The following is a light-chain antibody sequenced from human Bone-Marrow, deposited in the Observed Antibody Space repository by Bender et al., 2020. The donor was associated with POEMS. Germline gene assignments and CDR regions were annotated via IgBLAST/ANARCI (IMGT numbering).Light chain of an antibody. J-gene: IGLJ3*02. Sequence: SYELTQSPSVSVSPGQTARITCSGDALSTRFTYWYQQKSGQTPVLVIHEDTKRPSEIPERFAGSSSGTTVTLTISGVQAEDEADYYCQSAASSSSPWVFGGGTKLTVL. CDR3: QSAASSSSPWV. CDR1: ALSTRF. V-gene: IGLV3-25*03. CDR2: EDT.